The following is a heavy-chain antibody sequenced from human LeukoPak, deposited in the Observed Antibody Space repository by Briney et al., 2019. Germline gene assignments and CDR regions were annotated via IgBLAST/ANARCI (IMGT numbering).Heavy chain of an antibody. Sequence: GGSLRLSCAASGFTISHYPMHWVRQAPAKGLEYVSAISDNGGDTYYADSVKGRVTISRDNSKNTVYLQMGSLTAEDMAVYYCARELYGGNDYWGQGTLVTVSS. V-gene: IGHV3-64*02. CDR3: ARELYGGNDY. CDR1: GFTISHYP. D-gene: IGHD4-23*01. J-gene: IGHJ4*02. CDR2: ISDNGGDT.